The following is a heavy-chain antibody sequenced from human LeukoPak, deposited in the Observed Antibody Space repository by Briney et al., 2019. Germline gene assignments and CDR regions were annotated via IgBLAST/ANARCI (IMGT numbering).Heavy chain of an antibody. CDR1: GYSFTSYW. D-gene: IGHD3-10*01. V-gene: IGHV5-51*01. CDR3: ARHGPTSGSYYNGVQY. CDR2: IYPGDSDT. J-gene: IGHJ4*02. Sequence: GESLKISCKGSGYSFTSYWIGWVRQMPGKGLEWMGIIYPGDSDTRYSPSFQGQVTISADKSISTAYLQWSSLKASDTAMYYCARHGPTSGSYYNGVQYWGQGTLVTVSS.